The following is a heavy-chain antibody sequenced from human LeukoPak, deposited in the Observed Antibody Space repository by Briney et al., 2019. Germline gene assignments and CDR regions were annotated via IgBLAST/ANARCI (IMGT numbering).Heavy chain of an antibody. J-gene: IGHJ4*02. CDR1: GFVFGNFW. CDR3: ARGKYTYGSSIFDY. V-gene: IGHV3-74*01. CDR2: INSDGSGA. Sequence: PGGSLRLSCAASGFVFGNFWMHWVRQAPGKGLVWVSLINSDGSGARYADSVKGRFTISRDNAKNSLYLQMNSLRAEDTAVYYCARGKYTYGSSIFDYWGQGTLVTVSS. D-gene: IGHD5-18*01.